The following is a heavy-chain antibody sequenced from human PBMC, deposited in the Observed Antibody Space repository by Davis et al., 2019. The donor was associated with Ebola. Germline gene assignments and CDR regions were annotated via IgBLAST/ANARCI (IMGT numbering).Heavy chain of an antibody. J-gene: IGHJ5*02. V-gene: IGHV1-69*04. CDR1: GGTFSSYA. Sequence: SVKVSCKASGGTFSSYAISWVRQAPGQGLEWMGRIIPILGIANYAQKFQGRVTITADESTSTAYMELSSLRSEDTAVYYCARDYYDSSGGRFDPWGQGTLVTVSS. CDR3: ARDYYDSSGGRFDP. CDR2: IIPILGIA. D-gene: IGHD3-22*01.